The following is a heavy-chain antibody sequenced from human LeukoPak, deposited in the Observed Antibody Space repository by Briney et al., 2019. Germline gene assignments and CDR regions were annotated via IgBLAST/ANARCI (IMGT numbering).Heavy chain of an antibody. CDR1: GYTFTSYG. V-gene: IGHV1-18*01. Sequence: GASVKVSCKASGYTFTSYGISWVRQAPGQGLEWMGWISAYNGNTNYAQKLQGRVTMTTDTSTSTAYMELRSLRSDDTAVYYCARESDYDILTGYPRGFDPWGQGTLVTVSS. D-gene: IGHD3-9*01. CDR3: ARESDYDILTGYPRGFDP. CDR2: ISAYNGNT. J-gene: IGHJ5*02.